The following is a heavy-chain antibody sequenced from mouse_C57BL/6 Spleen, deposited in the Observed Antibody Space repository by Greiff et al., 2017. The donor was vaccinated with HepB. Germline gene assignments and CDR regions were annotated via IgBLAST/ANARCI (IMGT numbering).Heavy chain of an antibody. CDR2: ISNGGGST. CDR1: GFTFSDYY. D-gene: IGHD2-1*01. CDR3: ARHIYYGNYDWYFDV. V-gene: IGHV5-12*01. J-gene: IGHJ1*03. Sequence: DVKLVESGGGLVQPGGSLKLSCAASGFTFSDYYMYWVRQTPEKRLEWVAYISNGGGSTYYPDTVKGRFTISRDNAKNTLYLQMSRLKSEDTAMYYCARHIYYGNYDWYFDVWGTGTTVTVSS.